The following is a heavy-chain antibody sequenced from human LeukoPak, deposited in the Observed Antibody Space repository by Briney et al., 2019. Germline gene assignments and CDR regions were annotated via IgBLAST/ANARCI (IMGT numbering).Heavy chain of an antibody. CDR2: ISWNSGSI. CDR3: AKDIRACSSTSCYAGSMRLGY. CDR1: GFTFDDYA. V-gene: IGHV3-9*01. Sequence: PGGSLRLSCAASGFTFDDYAMHWVRQAPGKGLEWVSGISWNSGSIGYADSVKGRLTISRDNAKSSLYLQMNSLRAEDTALYYCAKDIRACSSTSCYAGSMRLGYWGQGTLVTVSS. J-gene: IGHJ4*02. D-gene: IGHD2-2*01.